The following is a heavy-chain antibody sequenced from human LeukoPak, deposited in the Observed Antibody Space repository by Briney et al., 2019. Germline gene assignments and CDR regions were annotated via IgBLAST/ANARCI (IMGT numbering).Heavy chain of an antibody. D-gene: IGHD7-27*01. V-gene: IGHV1-2*02. Sequence: GASVKVSCKTSGYTFTTYYIHWVRRAPGQGLEWMGWINPNSGGTNYAQKFQGRVTMTRDTSISTAYMELSRLRSDDTAVYYCASHWGRQTVTDYWGQGTLVTVSS. CDR2: INPNSGGT. CDR3: ASHWGRQTVTDY. CDR1: GYTFTTYY. J-gene: IGHJ4*02.